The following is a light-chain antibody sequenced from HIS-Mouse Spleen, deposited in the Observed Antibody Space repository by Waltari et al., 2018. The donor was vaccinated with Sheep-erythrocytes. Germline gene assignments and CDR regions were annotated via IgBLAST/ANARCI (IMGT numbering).Light chain of an antibody. J-gene: IGKJ4*01. CDR1: QSVSSY. Sequence: EIVLTQSPATLSLSPGERATLSCRTSQSVSSYLAWYQQKPGQAPRLLIYDASNRATSMPSRFSGSGSGTDFTLTISSLEPEDFAVYYCQQRSNWPPLTLGGGTKVEIK. V-gene: IGKV3-11*01. CDR2: DAS. CDR3: QQRSNWPPLT.